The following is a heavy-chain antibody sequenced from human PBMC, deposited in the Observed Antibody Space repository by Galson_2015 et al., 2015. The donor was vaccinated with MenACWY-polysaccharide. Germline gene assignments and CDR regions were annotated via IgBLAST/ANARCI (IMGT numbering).Heavy chain of an antibody. J-gene: IGHJ3*02. CDR2: ISSSSSYI. V-gene: IGHV3-21*01. D-gene: IGHD3-22*01. CDR1: GFAFSSYS. CDR3: ARGSLVVVNGGAFEI. Sequence: SLRLSCAASGFAFSSYSMNWVRQAPGKGLEWVSSISSSSSYIYYADSVKGRFTISRDNAKNSLYLQMNSLRAEDTAVNYCARGSLVVVNGGAFEIWGQGTMVTVSS.